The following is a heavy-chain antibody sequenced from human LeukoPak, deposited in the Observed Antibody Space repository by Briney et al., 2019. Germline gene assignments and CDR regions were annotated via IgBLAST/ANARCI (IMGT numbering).Heavy chain of an antibody. V-gene: IGHV1-8*01. CDR3: ARVPRNIAARLSYYYTDV. Sequence: GASVKVSCKASGYTFTSYDINWVRQATGQGLEWMGWMNPNSGNTGYAQKFQGRVTMTRNTSISTAYMELSSLRSEDTAVYYCARVPRNIAARLSYYYTDVWGKGTTVTVSS. D-gene: IGHD6-6*01. J-gene: IGHJ6*03. CDR2: MNPNSGNT. CDR1: GYTFTSYD.